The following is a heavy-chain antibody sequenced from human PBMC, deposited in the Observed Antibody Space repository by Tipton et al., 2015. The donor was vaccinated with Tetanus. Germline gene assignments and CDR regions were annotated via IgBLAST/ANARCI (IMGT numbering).Heavy chain of an antibody. Sequence: QLVQSGPEVKKPGSSVKVSCKASGGTFTNYALSWVRQAPGQGLEWVGGITPIFGTTNSAPKFQGRVTITADESTNTAYMELSSLRSDDSAVYYCARVGGGSKWLFDYWGQGTPVTVSS. CDR3: ARVGGGSKWLFDY. CDR1: GGTFTNYA. CDR2: ITPIFGTT. D-gene: IGHD3-16*01. V-gene: IGHV1-69*01. J-gene: IGHJ4*02.